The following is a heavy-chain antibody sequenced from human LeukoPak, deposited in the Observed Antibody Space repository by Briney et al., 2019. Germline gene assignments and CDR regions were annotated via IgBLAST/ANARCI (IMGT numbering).Heavy chain of an antibody. CDR1: GGSISSGGYY. CDR2: IYYSGST. CDR3: ARVRDMSLFDY. V-gene: IGHV4-31*03. D-gene: IGHD2-15*01. J-gene: IGHJ4*02. Sequence: SETLSLTCTVSGGSISSGGYYWSWIRQHPGKGLEWIGYIYYSGSTYYNPSLKSRVTISVDTSKNQFSLKLSSVTAADTAVYYCARVRDMSLFDYWGQGTLVTVSS.